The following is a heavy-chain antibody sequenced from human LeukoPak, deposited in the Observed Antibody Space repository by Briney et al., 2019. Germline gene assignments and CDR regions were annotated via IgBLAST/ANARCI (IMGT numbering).Heavy chain of an antibody. CDR2: IKKDGSEK. CDR1: GFTFSTYW. J-gene: IGHJ6*02. V-gene: IGHV3-7*01. Sequence: GGSLRLSCAAFGFTFSTYWMSWVRQAPGKGLEWVANIKKDGSEKYYVDSVKGRFTISRDNAKNSLYLQMNSLRAEDTAVYYCARDPGYDSGMDVWGQGTTVTVSS. D-gene: IGHD5-12*01. CDR3: ARDPGYDSGMDV.